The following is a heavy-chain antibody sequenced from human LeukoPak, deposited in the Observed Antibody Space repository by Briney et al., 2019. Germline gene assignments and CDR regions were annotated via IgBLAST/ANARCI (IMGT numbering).Heavy chain of an antibody. J-gene: IGHJ6*02. Sequence: SETLSLTCTVSGGSISNYYWSWIRQPPGQGLEWIGYIHYSGSTNYNPSLKSRVTISVDTSKNQFSLKLSSVTAADKAVYYCARGYDILTGYGRYYYYGMDVWGQGTTVTVSS. CDR2: IHYSGST. D-gene: IGHD3-9*01. V-gene: IGHV4-59*12. CDR1: GGSISNYY. CDR3: ARGYDILTGYGRYYYYGMDV.